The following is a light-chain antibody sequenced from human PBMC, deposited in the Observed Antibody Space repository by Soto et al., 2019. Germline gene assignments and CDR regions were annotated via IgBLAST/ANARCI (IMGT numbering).Light chain of an antibody. J-gene: IGKJ5*01. V-gene: IGKV3-15*01. CDR3: QQYIRWPLT. CDR2: GAS. CDR1: QDVSSN. Sequence: EMVVAQSPATLSVSPGERAARCCRASQDVSSNLAWYQQKPGQAPSLLIYGASTRATGTPARFSGSGSGTEFTLTISSLQSEDYAVYFCQQYIRWPLTFGGGTRLEIK.